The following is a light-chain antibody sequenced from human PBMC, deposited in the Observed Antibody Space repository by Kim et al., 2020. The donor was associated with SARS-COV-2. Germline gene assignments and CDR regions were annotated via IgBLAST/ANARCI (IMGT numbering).Light chain of an antibody. CDR1: QSVSSY. Sequence: SPGERATHSCRASQSVSSYLAWYQQKPGQAPRLLIYDASNRATGIPARFSGSGSGTDFTLTISSLEPEDFAVYYCQQRSNWPLITFGQGTRLEIK. CDR3: QQRSNWPLIT. V-gene: IGKV3-11*01. J-gene: IGKJ5*01. CDR2: DAS.